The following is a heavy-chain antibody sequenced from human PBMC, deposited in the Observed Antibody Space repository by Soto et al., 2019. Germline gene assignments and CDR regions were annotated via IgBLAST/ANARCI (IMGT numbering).Heavy chain of an antibody. J-gene: IGHJ5*02. Sequence: SETLSLTCTVSGASMNSYHWSWIRQPAGKGLEWIGHIHSSGSTNYNPSLKSRVTMSVDTSKNQFSMRLMSLTAADTAVYYCARDQGVAAAGITWFDPWGQGSLVTVSS. CDR2: IHSSGST. CDR3: ARDQGVAAAGITWFDP. D-gene: IGHD6-13*01. CDR1: GASMNSYH. V-gene: IGHV4-4*07.